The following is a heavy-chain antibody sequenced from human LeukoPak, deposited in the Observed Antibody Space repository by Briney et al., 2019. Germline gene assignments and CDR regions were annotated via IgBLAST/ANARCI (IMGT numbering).Heavy chain of an antibody. J-gene: IGHJ4*02. CDR3: ARAPHGYGADY. CDR1: GFTFSSYE. Sequence: PGGSLRLSCAASGFTFSSYEMNWVRQAPGKGLEWVSSISSSSSYIYYADSVKGRFTISRDNAKNSLYLQMNSLRAEDTAVYYCARAPHGYGADYWGQGTLVTVSS. CDR2: ISSSSSYI. D-gene: IGHD4/OR15-4a*01. V-gene: IGHV3-21*01.